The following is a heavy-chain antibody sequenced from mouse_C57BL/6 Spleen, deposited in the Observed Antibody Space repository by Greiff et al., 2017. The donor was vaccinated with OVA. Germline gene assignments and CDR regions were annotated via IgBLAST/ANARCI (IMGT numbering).Heavy chain of an antibody. J-gene: IGHJ3*01. V-gene: IGHV1-64*01. Sequence: QVQLKQPGAELVKPGASVKLSCKASGYTFTSYWMHWVKQRPGQGLEWIGMIHPNSGSTNYNEKFKSKATLTVDKSSSTAYMQLSSLTSEDSAVYYCALKNWDGGFAYWGQGTLVTVSA. CDR3: ALKNWDGGFAY. D-gene: IGHD4-1*01. CDR1: GYTFTSYW. CDR2: IHPNSGST.